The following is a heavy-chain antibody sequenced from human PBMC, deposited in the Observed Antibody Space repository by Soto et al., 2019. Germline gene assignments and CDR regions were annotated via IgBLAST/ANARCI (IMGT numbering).Heavy chain of an antibody. J-gene: IGHJ4*02. V-gene: IGHV3-30*18. CDR3: AKILARLKRDSSGYFDY. D-gene: IGHD3-22*01. CDR1: GFTFSSYG. Sequence: QVQLVESGGGVVQPGRSLRLSCAASGFTFSSYGMHWVRQAPGKGLEWVAVISYDGSNKYYADSVKGRFTISRDNSKNTLYLQMNSLRAEATAVYYCAKILARLKRDSSGYFDYWGQGTLVTVSS. CDR2: ISYDGSNK.